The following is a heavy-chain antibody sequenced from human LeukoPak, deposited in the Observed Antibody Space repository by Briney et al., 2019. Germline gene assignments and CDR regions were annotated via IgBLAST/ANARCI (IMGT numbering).Heavy chain of an antibody. V-gene: IGHV3-74*01. CDR3: ARDKGYYYDSSGYYVWEKGEQFDY. CDR1: GFTFSSYW. Sequence: GGSLRLSCAASGFTFSSYWMHWVRQAPGKGLVWVSRINSDGSSTSYADSVKGRFTISRDNAKNTLYLQMNSLRAEDTAVYYCARDKGYYYDSSGYYVWEKGEQFDYWGQGTLVTVSS. J-gene: IGHJ4*02. D-gene: IGHD3-22*01. CDR2: INSDGSST.